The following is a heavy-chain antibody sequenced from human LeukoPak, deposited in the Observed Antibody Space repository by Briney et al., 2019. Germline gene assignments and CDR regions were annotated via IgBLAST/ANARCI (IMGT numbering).Heavy chain of an antibody. Sequence: GGSLRLSCAASGFTFSDYYMTGIRQAPGKGLEWVSYISGSRTYTNYADSVKGRFTISRDNAKSSLYLQMYSLRAEDTAVYYCARVTFGDSIPGYWGQGTLVTVSS. V-gene: IGHV3-11*05. J-gene: IGHJ4*02. CDR1: GFTFSDYY. D-gene: IGHD3-10*01. CDR3: ARVTFGDSIPGY. CDR2: ISGSRTYT.